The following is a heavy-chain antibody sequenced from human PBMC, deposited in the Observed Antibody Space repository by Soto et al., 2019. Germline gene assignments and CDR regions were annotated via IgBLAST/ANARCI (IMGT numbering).Heavy chain of an antibody. V-gene: IGHV1-69*13. Sequence: SVKVSCKPSGGTFSTFGISWVRQAPGQGLEWMGGIIPFFGTAEYSQKFEDRITITADESTNTVYMDLRSLTSEDTAIYYCARTAPMDAGDKYYYDFWGQGALVTVSS. CDR2: IIPFFGTA. J-gene: IGHJ4*02. CDR3: ARTAPMDAGDKYYYDF. CDR1: GGTFSTFG. D-gene: IGHD3-16*01.